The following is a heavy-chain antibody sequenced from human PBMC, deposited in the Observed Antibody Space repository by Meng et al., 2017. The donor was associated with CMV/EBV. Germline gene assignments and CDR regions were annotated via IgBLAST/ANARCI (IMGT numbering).Heavy chain of an antibody. CDR1: GGTFSSYA. V-gene: IGHV1-69*05. D-gene: IGHD2-15*01. J-gene: IGHJ6*02. CDR2: IIPIFGTA. CDR3: ARGVVVVVAATPWTGGMDV. Sequence: SVKVSCKASGGTFSSYAISWVRQAAGQGLEWMGGIIPIFGTANYAQKYQGRVTITTDESTSTAYMELSSLRSEDTAVYYCARGVVVVVAATPWTGGMDVWGQGTTVTVSS.